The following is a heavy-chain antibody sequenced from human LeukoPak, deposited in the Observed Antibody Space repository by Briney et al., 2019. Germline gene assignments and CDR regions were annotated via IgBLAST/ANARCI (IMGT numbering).Heavy chain of an antibody. D-gene: IGHD2-21*01. Sequence: GGSLRLSCAASGFTFSNYAMTWVRQAPGKGLEWVSLISGSAGSTYYTYYADSVKGRFTISRDNSKNTLYVQMNSLRAEDTAVYYCAKVGGDGYKYFDYWGQGTLVTVSS. CDR2: ISGSAGSTYYT. J-gene: IGHJ4*02. CDR3: AKVGGDGYKYFDY. V-gene: IGHV3-23*01. CDR1: GFTFSNYA.